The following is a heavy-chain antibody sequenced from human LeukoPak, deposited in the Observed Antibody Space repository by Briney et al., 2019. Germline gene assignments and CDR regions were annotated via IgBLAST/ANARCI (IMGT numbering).Heavy chain of an antibody. CDR1: GFTFSHFG. V-gene: IGHV3-33*06. CDR2: IWSDGTNQ. D-gene: IGHD4-11*01. CDR3: SKDADRGFDDSNSFEH. J-gene: IGHJ4*02. Sequence: PGTSLRLSCEASGFTFSHFGMHWVRQAPGKGLEWVAVIWSDGTNQYYGDSVKGRFTISRDNFKNTVSLQMDSLRTEDTAVYYCSKDADRGFDDSNSFEHWGQGFLVTVSS.